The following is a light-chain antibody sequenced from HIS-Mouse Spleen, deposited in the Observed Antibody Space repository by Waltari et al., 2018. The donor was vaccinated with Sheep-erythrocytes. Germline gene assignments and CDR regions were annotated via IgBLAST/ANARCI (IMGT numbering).Light chain of an antibody. Sequence: QSALTQPASVSGSPGPWTAISCTGTSSDVGRHKLVSWYPQHPGKAPKLMICEGSKRPSGVSNRFSGSKSGNTGSLTISGLQAEDEADYYCAAWDDSLNGVVFGGGTKLTVL. CDR3: AAWDDSLNGVV. CDR1: SSDVGRHKL. V-gene: IGLV2-23*01. CDR2: EGS. J-gene: IGLJ2*01.